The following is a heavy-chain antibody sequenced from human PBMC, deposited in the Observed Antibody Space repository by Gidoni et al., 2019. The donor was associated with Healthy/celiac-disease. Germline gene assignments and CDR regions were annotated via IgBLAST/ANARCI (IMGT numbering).Heavy chain of an antibody. CDR2: INHSGST. CDR1: GGSFSGYY. D-gene: IGHD2-15*01. Sequence: QVQLQQWGAGLLKPSETLSLTCAVYGGSFSGYYWSWIRQPPGKGLEWIGEINHSGSTNYNPSLKSRVTISVDTSKNQFSLKLSSVTAADTAVYYCARVSGWPHKAFGYWGQGTLVTVSS. J-gene: IGHJ4*02. CDR3: ARVSGWPHKAFGY. V-gene: IGHV4-34*01.